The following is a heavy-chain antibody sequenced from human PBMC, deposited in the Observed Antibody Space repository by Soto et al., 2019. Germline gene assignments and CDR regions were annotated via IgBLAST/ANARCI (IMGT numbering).Heavy chain of an antibody. CDR3: ARRTEDTHHHHYFHY. CDR2: IYYNGNT. Sequence: QLQLQESGPGLVKPSETLSLTCTVSGGSISSSSYYWDWVRQPPGKGLEWIGSIYYNGNTYYNPSLKSRGSISVDTSENQFSLQLTSVPAADAAVYYCARRTEDTHHHHYFHYWGRGTLVTVSS. V-gene: IGHV4-39*01. J-gene: IGHJ4*02. D-gene: IGHD2-15*01. CDR1: GGSISSSSYY.